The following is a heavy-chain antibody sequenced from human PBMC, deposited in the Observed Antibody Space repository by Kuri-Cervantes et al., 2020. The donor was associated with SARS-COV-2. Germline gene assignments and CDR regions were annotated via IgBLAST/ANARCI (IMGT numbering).Heavy chain of an antibody. V-gene: IGHV5-51*01. CDR2: IYPGDSDT. J-gene: IGHJ6*02. Sequence: KVSCKGSGYSFTSYWIGWVRQMPGKGLEWMGIIYPGDSDTRYSPSFQGQVTISADKSISTAYLQWSSLKASDTAMYYCASPPMVRGVTRNYYYYGMDVWGQGTTVTVSS. CDR1: GYSFTSYW. CDR3: ASPPMVRGVTRNYYYYGMDV. D-gene: IGHD3-10*01.